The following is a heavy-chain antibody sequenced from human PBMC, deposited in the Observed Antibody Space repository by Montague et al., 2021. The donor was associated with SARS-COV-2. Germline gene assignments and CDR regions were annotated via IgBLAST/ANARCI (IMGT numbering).Heavy chain of an antibody. J-gene: IGHJ4*02. CDR2: IDWDEDQ. Sequence: PALVKPTQTLTLTCTFPGFSLNTSGMCVSWIRQPPGKALEWLALIDWDEDQYYSTSLKTRLTISKDTSNNQVVLTMTNMDPIDTATYYCAHRIARHYDTSAYLWYPFDFWGQGTLVTVSS. D-gene: IGHD3-22*01. CDR3: AHRIARHYDTSAYLWYPFDF. CDR1: GFSLNTSGMC. V-gene: IGHV2-70*12.